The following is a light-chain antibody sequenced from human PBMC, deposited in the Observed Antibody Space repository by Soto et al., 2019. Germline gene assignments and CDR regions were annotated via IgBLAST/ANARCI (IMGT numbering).Light chain of an antibody. V-gene: IGKV1-17*03. CDR2: AAS. J-gene: IGKJ1*01. CDR3: LQHKNEPVT. CDR1: QGIHNF. Sequence: DIQMTQSPSAMSASVGDRVIITCRASQGIHNFLAWFKQKPGEAPKRLIYAASSLQSGVPSRFSGSGSGTEFTLTISSLQPEDFATYYCLQHKNEPVTFGQGTKVEIK.